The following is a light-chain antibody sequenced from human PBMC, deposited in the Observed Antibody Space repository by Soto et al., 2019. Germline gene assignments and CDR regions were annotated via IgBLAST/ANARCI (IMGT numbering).Light chain of an antibody. CDR2: AAS. CDR3: QQSYSTPGHA. Sequence: DIHMTQSPSSLSASVGHRVTITCRASQSISTYLNWYQQKPGKAPKVLIYAASSLQSGVPSRFSGSGSGTDFTLTISSLPPEDFATYYGQQSYSTPGHAFGGGTKVDIK. V-gene: IGKV1-39*01. J-gene: IGKJ4*01. CDR1: QSISTY.